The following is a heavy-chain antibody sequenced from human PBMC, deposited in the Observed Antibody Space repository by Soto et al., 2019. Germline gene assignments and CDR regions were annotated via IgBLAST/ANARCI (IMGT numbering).Heavy chain of an antibody. V-gene: IGHV4-39*01. CDR2: MSYSIVT. D-gene: IGHD6-19*01. CDR3: ARKGRVTGTLQPFDY. J-gene: IGHJ4*02. Sequence: QLQLQESGPGLVKPSETLSLTCTVSGGSVSSTSYYWGWIRQPPGKGLEWIGSMSYSIVTSYNPSLRSRVTISVDTSKNQFSLKLSSVPAADRAIYYCARKGRVTGTLQPFDYWGQGTLVTVSS. CDR1: GGSVSSTSYY.